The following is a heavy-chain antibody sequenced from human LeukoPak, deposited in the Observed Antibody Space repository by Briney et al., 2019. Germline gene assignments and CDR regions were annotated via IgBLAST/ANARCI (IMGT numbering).Heavy chain of an antibody. V-gene: IGHV4-61*01. CDR3: ARGYCSGGSCYSRTLGY. D-gene: IGHD2-15*01. J-gene: IGHJ4*02. Sequence: SETLSFTCTVSGGSVSSGSYYWSWTRQPPGKGLEWIGYIYYSGSTNYNPSLKSRVTISVDTSKNQFSLKLSSVTAADTAVYYCARGYCSGGSCYSRTLGYWGQGTLVTVSS. CDR2: IYYSGST. CDR1: GGSVSSGSYY.